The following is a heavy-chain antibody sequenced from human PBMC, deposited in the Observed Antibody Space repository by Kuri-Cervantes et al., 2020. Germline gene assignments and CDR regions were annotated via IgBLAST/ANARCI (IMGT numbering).Heavy chain of an antibody. CDR1: GYTFTGYY. CDR3: ARFSDDYDILTVDY. CDR2: ISAYNGNT. Sequence: ASVKVSCKASGYTFTGYYIHWVRQAPGQGLEWMGWISAYNGNTNYAQKLQGRVTMTTDTSTSTAYMELRSLRSDDTAVYYCARFSDDYDILTVDYWGQGTLVTVSS. J-gene: IGHJ4*02. V-gene: IGHV1-18*04. D-gene: IGHD3-9*01.